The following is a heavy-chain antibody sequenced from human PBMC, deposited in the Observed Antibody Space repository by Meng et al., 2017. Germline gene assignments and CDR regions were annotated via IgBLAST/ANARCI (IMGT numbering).Heavy chain of an antibody. CDR1: RYIFTSSA. V-gene: IGHV7-4-1*02. CDR3: AREGRVDFDY. Sequence: HVQVVRSGSSLQKPGASVTVSCKASRYIFTSSAMNWVRQAPGQGLECMGWINTNTGNPTYAQGFTGRSVFSLDTSVSTAYLQISSLKAEDTAVYYCAREGRVDFDYWGQGTLVTVSS. D-gene: IGHD1-26*01. CDR2: INTNTGNP. J-gene: IGHJ4*02.